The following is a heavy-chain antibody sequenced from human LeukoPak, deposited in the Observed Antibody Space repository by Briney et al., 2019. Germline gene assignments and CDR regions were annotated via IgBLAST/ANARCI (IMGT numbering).Heavy chain of an antibody. CDR3: ARRLNFDD. CDR2: IKQDGSEK. J-gene: IGHJ4*02. Sequence: GGSLRLSCAASGFTFSSYWRSWVRQAPGKGLEWVANIKQDGSEKYYVDSVKGRFTISRDNAKNSLYLQMNSLRAEDTAVYYCARRLNFDDWGQGTLVTVSS. CDR1: GFTFSSYW. D-gene: IGHD6-25*01. V-gene: IGHV3-7*01.